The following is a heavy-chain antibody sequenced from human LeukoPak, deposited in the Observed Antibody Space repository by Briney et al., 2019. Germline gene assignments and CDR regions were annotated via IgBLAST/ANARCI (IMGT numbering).Heavy chain of an antibody. D-gene: IGHD3-22*01. V-gene: IGHV1-2*06. CDR1: GYTFTGYY. J-gene: IGHJ4*02. CDR2: INPNSGGT. CDR3: ARGRYYYDSSGYLNFGY. Sequence: ASVKVSCKASGYTFTGYYMHWVRQAPGQGLEWMGRINPNSGGTNYAQKFQGRVTMTRDTSISTAYMELSRLRSDDTAVYYCARGRYYYDSSGYLNFGYWGQGTLVTVSS.